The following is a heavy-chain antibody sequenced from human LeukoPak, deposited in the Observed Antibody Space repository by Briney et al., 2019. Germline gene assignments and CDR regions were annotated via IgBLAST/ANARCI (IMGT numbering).Heavy chain of an antibody. Sequence: PSETLSLTCAVYGGSFSGYYWSWIRQPPGKGLEWIGEINHSGSTNYNPSLKSRVTISVDTSKNQFSLKLSSVTAADTAVYYCASDPPRDGSGHGWLDPWGQGTLVTVSS. D-gene: IGHD3-10*01. J-gene: IGHJ5*02. CDR1: GGSFSGYY. CDR3: ASDPPRDGSGHGWLDP. CDR2: INHSGST. V-gene: IGHV4-34*01.